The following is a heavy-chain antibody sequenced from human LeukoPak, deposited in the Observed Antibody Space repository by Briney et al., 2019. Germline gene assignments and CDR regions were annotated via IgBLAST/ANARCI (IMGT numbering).Heavy chain of an antibody. CDR1: GYTFTSYG. Sequence: ASVKVSCKASGYTFTSYGIRWVRQAPGQGLEWMGWISAYNGNTNYAQKLQGRVTMTTDTSTSTAYMELRSLRSDDTAVYYCARVELDDYGDYYWYFDLWGRGTLVTVSS. CDR3: ARVELDDYGDYYWYFDL. V-gene: IGHV1-18*01. D-gene: IGHD4-17*01. J-gene: IGHJ2*01. CDR2: ISAYNGNT.